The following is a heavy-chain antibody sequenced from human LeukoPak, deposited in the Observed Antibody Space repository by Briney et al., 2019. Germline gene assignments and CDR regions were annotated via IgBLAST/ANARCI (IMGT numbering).Heavy chain of an antibody. D-gene: IGHD2-15*01. V-gene: IGHV3-21*01. Sequence: GGSLRLSCVASGFSFSDYSMNWVRQAPGKGLEWVSSISSSGAYIYYTDSVKGRFTISRDNGKNSLYLQMNSLRAEDTAVYYCARGVVLAAGYPWFDPWGQGTLVIVSS. CDR2: ISSSGAYI. CDR3: ARGVVLAAGYPWFDP. CDR1: GFSFSDYS. J-gene: IGHJ5*02.